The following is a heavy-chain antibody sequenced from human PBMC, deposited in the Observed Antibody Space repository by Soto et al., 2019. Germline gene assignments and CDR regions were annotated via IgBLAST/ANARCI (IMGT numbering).Heavy chain of an antibody. CDR1: GFTFSDYY. V-gene: IGHV3-11*01. CDR2: ISDTSTI. CDR3: ARVLGYYFDY. D-gene: IGHD3-10*01. J-gene: IGHJ4*02. Sequence: GGSLRLSCAASGFTFSDYYMTWIRQAPGKGLEWVSYISDTSTIYYADSVKGRFTISRDNAKNSLYLQMNSLRAEDTAVYYCARVLGYYFDYWGQGTLVTVSS.